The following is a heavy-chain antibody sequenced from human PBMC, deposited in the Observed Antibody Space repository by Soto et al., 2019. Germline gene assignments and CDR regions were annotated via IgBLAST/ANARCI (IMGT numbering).Heavy chain of an antibody. CDR2: IYYSGST. D-gene: IGHD3-10*01. Sequence: SETLSLTCTVSGGSISSYYWSWIRQPPGKGLEWIGYIYYSGSTNYNPSLKSRVTISVDTSKNQFSLKLSSVTAADTAVYYCAREVRGVTYYFDYWGQGTLVTV. V-gene: IGHV4-59*01. CDR3: AREVRGVTYYFDY. CDR1: GGSISSYY. J-gene: IGHJ4*02.